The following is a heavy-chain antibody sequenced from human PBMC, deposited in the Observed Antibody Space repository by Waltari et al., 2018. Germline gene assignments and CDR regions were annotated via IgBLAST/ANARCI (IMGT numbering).Heavy chain of an antibody. CDR1: GGTFSSYA. CDR3: ARSSPGSSSSGLVDY. V-gene: IGHV1-69*09. CDR2: LIPNLGIA. Sequence: QVQLVQSGAEVKKPGSSVKVSCNASGGTFSSYAISWVRQAPGHGPEWMGRLIPNLGIANDAKKVQGRGTITADKSTSTADMELSSLRSEDTAVYYCARSSPGSSSSGLVDYWGQGTLVTVSS. J-gene: IGHJ4*02. D-gene: IGHD6-6*01.